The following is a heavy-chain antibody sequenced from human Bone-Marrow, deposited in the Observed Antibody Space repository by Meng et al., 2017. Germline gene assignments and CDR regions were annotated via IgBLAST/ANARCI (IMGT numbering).Heavy chain of an antibody. D-gene: IGHD3-22*01. V-gene: IGHV7-4-1*02. CDR1: GYTFTGYY. Sequence: QVPLVQSGAEVKKPGASVKVSCKASGYTFTGYYMHWVRQAPGQGLEWMGRINPNTGNPTYAQGFTGRFVFSLDTSVSTAYLQISSLKAEDTAVYYCARTYYYDSSGYYYFDYWGQGTLVTVSS. CDR3: ARTYYYDSSGYYYFDY. CDR2: INPNTGNP. J-gene: IGHJ4*02.